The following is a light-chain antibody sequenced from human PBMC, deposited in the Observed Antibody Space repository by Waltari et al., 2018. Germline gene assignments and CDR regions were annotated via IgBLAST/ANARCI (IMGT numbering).Light chain of an antibody. CDR1: QGISSY. V-gene: IGKV1-16*01. CDR2: YAS. J-gene: IGKJ2*03. Sequence: DIQMTQSPSSLSASVGDTVTITCRASQGISSYLAWYQQKPGKAPKPLIYYASNLESGVPPRFSGSGSGTEFTHTISGLQPEDVATYYCQQYNSAPYSFGQGTKVEIK. CDR3: QQYNSAPYS.